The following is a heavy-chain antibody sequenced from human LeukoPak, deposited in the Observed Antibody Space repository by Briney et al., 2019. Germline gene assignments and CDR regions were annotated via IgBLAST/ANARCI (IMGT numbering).Heavy chain of an antibody. Sequence: PSETLSLTCTVSGGSISSSSYYWGWIRQPPGKGLEWIGRIYYSGSTYYNPSLKSRVTISVDTSKNQFSLKLSSVTAADTAVYYCARGLAAAGYYYYYYMDVWGKGTTVTVSS. CDR2: IYYSGST. CDR1: GGSISSSSYY. CDR3: ARGLAAAGYYYYYYMDV. D-gene: IGHD6-13*01. J-gene: IGHJ6*03. V-gene: IGHV4-39*07.